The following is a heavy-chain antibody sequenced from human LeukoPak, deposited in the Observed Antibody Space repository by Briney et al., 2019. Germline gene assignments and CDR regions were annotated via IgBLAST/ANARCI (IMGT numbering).Heavy chain of an antibody. CDR1: GFTFSSYG. CDR3: ASYYYDSSGYWVHAFDI. J-gene: IGHJ3*02. D-gene: IGHD3-22*01. V-gene: IGHV3-30*03. Sequence: GRSLRLSCAASGFTFSSYGMHWVRQAPGKGLEWVAVISYDGSNKYYADSVKGRFTISRDNAKNSLYLQMNSLRAEDTAVYYCASYYYDSSGYWVHAFDIWGQGTMVTVSS. CDR2: ISYDGSNK.